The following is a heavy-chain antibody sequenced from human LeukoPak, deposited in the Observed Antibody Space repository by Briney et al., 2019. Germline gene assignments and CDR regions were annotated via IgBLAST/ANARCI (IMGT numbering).Heavy chain of an antibody. CDR2: INHSGST. CDR3: ASRDILTGYYRSYAY. V-gene: IGHV4-34*01. CDR1: GGSFSGYY. J-gene: IGHJ4*02. Sequence: SETLSLTCAVYGGSFSGYYWSWIRQPPGKGLEWIGEINHSGSTNYNPSLKSRVTISVDTSKNQFSLKLSSVTAADTAVYYCASRDILTGYYRSYAYWGQGTLVTVSS. D-gene: IGHD3-9*01.